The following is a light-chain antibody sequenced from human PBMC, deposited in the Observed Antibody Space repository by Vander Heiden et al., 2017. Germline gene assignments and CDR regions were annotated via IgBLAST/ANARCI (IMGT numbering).Light chain of an antibody. CDR3: QQFSTYPRT. Sequence: AIQLTQSPSSLATSVGARVTITCRESQGITSALAWYQQKPGKRPELLIYDATSLETGVPLRFSGSGSGTDFTLTISSLQPEDDATYFCQQFSTYPRTFGQGTKLEIK. CDR2: DAT. J-gene: IGKJ2*01. CDR1: QGITSA. V-gene: IGKV1-13*02.